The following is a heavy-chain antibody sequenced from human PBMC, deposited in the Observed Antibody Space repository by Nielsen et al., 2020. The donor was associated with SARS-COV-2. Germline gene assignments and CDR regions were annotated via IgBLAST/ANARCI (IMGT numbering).Heavy chain of an antibody. D-gene: IGHD1-14*01. CDR2: ISSGSSYI. V-gene: IGHV3-21*03. CDR1: GFTFSSYS. Sequence: GESLKISCAASGFTFSSYSMNWVRQAPGKGLEWVSSISSGSSYIYYADSVKGRFTVSRDNAKNSLFLQMNRLEAGDTAIYYCAREGTFAGLNTFDFWGQGTMDTVSS. J-gene: IGHJ3*01. CDR3: AREGTFAGLNTFDF.